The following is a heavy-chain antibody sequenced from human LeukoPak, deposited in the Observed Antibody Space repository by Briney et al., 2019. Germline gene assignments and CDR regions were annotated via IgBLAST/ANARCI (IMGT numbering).Heavy chain of an antibody. J-gene: IGHJ4*02. V-gene: IGHV3-23*01. CDR3: ATYRQVLLPFES. CDR1: GFTFSTFA. CDR2: IFQGGGEI. D-gene: IGHD5-18*01. Sequence: GGSLRLSCAASGFTFSTFAMIWVRQPPGKGLEWVSSIFQGGGEIHYADSVRGRFTISRDNSKSTLFLQMNSLKVEDTAIYYCATYRQVLLPFESWGQGTLVTVSS.